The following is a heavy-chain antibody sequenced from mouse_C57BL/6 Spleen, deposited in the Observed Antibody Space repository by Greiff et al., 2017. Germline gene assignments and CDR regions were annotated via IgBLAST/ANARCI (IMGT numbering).Heavy chain of an antibody. D-gene: IGHD6-1*01. V-gene: IGHV1-4*01. CDR3: AREAAHD. J-gene: IGHJ2*01. Sequence: VQLQQSGAELARPGASVKMSCKASGYTFTSYTMHWVKQRPGQGLEWIGYINPSSGYTKYNQKFKDKATLTADKSSSTAYMQLGSVTSEDSAVYYCAREAAHDWGQGTTLTVSS. CDR2: INPSSGYT. CDR1: GYTFTSYT.